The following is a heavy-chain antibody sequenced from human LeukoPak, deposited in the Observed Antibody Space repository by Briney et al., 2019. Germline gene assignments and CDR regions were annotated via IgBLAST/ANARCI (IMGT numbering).Heavy chain of an antibody. J-gene: IGHJ4*02. CDR2: IRSKAYGGTT. V-gene: IGHV3-49*04. CDR1: GFTFGDYA. D-gene: IGHD3-22*01. Sequence: GRSPRLSCTASGFTFGDYAMSWVRQAPGKGLEWVGFIRSKAYGGTTEYAASVKGRFTISRDDSKSIACLQMNSLKTEDTAVYYCTRVSRYRTMIVVVDMYYFDYWGQGTLVTVSS. CDR3: TRVSRYRTMIVVVDMYYFDY.